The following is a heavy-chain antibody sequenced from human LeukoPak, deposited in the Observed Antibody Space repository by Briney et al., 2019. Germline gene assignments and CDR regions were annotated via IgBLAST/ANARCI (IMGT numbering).Heavy chain of an antibody. CDR3: ARDRTYSYCSSTSCYDYYYGTDV. Sequence: SETLSLTCTVSGVSISSHFWTWIRQPPGKGLEWIGRIYTSGSTNYNPSLKSRVTMSVDTSKNQFSLKLSSVTAAGTAVYYCARDRTYSYCSSTSCYDYYYGTDVWGQGTTVTVSS. V-gene: IGHV4-4*07. D-gene: IGHD2-2*01. CDR1: GVSISSHF. CDR2: IYTSGST. J-gene: IGHJ6*02.